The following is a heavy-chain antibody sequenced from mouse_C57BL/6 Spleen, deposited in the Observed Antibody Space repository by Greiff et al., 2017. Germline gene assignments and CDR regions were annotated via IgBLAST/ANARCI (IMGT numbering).Heavy chain of an antibody. CDR1: GYTFTDYE. V-gene: IGHV1-15*01. D-gene: IGHD2-5*01. Sequence: VQGVESGAELVRPGASVTLSCKASGYTFTDYEMHWVKQTPVHGLEWIGAIDPETGGTAYNQKFKGKAIMTADKSSSTAYMEFRSLTSEDSAVYYCYSNGDYWGQGTTLTVSS. CDR3: YSNGDY. CDR2: IDPETGGT. J-gene: IGHJ2*01.